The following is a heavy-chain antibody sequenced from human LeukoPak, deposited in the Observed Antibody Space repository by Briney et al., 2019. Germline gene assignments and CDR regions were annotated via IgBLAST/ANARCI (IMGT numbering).Heavy chain of an antibody. J-gene: IGHJ4*02. CDR2: IYHSGST. V-gene: IGHV4-4*02. D-gene: IGHD4-11*01. Sequence: SETLSLTCAVSGGSISSSNWWSWVRQPPGKGLEWIGEIYHSGSTNYNPSLKSRVTISVDTSKNQFSLKLSSVTAADTAVYYCARHGGTRVTLVEVFYFDYWGLGTLVTVSS. CDR3: ARHGGTRVTLVEVFYFDY. CDR1: GGSISSSNW.